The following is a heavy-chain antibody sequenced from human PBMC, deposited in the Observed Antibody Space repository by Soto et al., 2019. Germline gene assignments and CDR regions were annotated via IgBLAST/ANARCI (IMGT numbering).Heavy chain of an antibody. CDR2: IWYDGSNK. Sequence: PGGSLRLSCAASGFTFSSYGMHWVRQAPGKGLEWVAVIWYDGSNKYYADSVKGRFTISRDNSKNTLYLQMNSLRAEDTAVYYCARSPNPNDYGDIKYYYYYMDVWGKGTTVTVSS. J-gene: IGHJ6*03. CDR1: GFTFSSYG. D-gene: IGHD4-17*01. V-gene: IGHV3-33*01. CDR3: ARSPNPNDYGDIKYYYYYMDV.